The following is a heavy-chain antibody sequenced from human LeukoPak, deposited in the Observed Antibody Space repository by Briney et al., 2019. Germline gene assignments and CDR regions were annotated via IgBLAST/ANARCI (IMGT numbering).Heavy chain of an antibody. Sequence: GGSLRLSCAASGFTLSSYAMHWVRQAPGKGLQWVAVISYDGSNKYYADSVKGRFTISRDNSKNTLYLQMNSLRAEDTAVYYCAREAAGGFIDYWGQGILVTVSS. CDR1: GFTLSSYA. CDR3: AREAAGGFIDY. J-gene: IGHJ4*02. V-gene: IGHV3-30-3*01. CDR2: ISYDGSNK. D-gene: IGHD1-14*01.